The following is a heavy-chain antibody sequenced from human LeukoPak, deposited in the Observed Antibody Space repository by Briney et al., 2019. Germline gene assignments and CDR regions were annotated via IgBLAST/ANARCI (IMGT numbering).Heavy chain of an antibody. CDR3: AGYGVVVPAARDAFDI. Sequence: GGSLRLSFAASGFTFSSYSMNWVRQAPGKGLEWVSYISSSSSTIYYADSVKGRFTISRDNANNSLYLQMNSLRAEDTAVYYCAGYGVVVPAARDAFDIWGQGTMVTVSS. J-gene: IGHJ3*02. D-gene: IGHD2-2*01. CDR1: GFTFSSYS. V-gene: IGHV3-48*04. CDR2: ISSSSSTI.